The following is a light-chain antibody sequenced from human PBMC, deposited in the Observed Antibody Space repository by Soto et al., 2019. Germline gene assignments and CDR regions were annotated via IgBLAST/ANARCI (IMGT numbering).Light chain of an antibody. CDR1: QSISRY. J-gene: IGKJ1*01. Sequence: DIQMTQSPSSLSASVGDRVTITCRASQSISRYLNWYQEKPRKAPKLLIYAASSLQSGVPSRFSGSGSATDFTLTIRTLHPEDFAAYYCQQSYSTPRTFGHGTKVEIK. V-gene: IGKV1-39*01. CDR2: AAS. CDR3: QQSYSTPRT.